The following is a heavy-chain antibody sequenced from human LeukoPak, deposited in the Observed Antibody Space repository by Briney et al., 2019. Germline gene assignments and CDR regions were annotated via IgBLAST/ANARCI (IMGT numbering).Heavy chain of an antibody. CDR3: IWESGTRSFDY. CDR2: ISYDGSNK. Sequence: GGSLRLSCAASGFTFSSHTMLWVRQAPGKGLEWVAVISYDGSNKYYADSVKGRFTISRDNYKNTLYLQMNSLRVEDTAVYYFIWESGTRSFDYWGQGTLVTVSS. J-gene: IGHJ4*02. V-gene: IGHV3-30-3*01. CDR1: GFTFSSHT. D-gene: IGHD1-1*01.